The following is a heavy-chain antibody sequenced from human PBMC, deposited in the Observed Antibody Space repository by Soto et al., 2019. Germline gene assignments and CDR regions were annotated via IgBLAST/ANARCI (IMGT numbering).Heavy chain of an antibody. D-gene: IGHD2-21*02. CDR2: ISYDGSNK. J-gene: IGHJ4*02. Sequence: GGSLTLSCAASGFTFSSYGMHWVRQAPGKGLEWVAVISYDGSNKYYADSVKGRFTISRDNSKNTLYMQMNSLRAEDTAVYYCAKASLAYCGGDCLFPFDYWGQGTLVTVSS. CDR1: GFTFSSYG. V-gene: IGHV3-30*18. CDR3: AKASLAYCGGDCLFPFDY.